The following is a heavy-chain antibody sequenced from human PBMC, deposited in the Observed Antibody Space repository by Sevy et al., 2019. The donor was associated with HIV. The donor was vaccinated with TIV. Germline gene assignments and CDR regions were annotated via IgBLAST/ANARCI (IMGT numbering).Heavy chain of an antibody. CDR1: GYTFTGYY. Sequence: ASVKVSCKASGYTFTGYYMHWVRQAPGQGLEWMGRINPNSGGTNYAQKFQGRVTMTRDTSISTAYMELSRLRSDDTAVYYCARGWNSGSYFLLYYWGQGTLVTVSS. CDR2: INPNSGGT. V-gene: IGHV1-2*06. CDR3: ARGWNSGSYFLLYY. D-gene: IGHD1-26*01. J-gene: IGHJ4*02.